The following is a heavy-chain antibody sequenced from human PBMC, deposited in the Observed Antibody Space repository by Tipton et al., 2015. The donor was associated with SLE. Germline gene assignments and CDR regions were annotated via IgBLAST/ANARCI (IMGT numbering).Heavy chain of an antibody. J-gene: IGHJ2*01. V-gene: IGHV4-59*12. CDR3: ARDRCINSTCRWFFDP. Sequence: SGGSTSSYYWSWIRQPPGKGLEWIGYVFYSGSTNYNPSLKSRVTISVETSKNQFSLKLPSVTAADTAVYFCARDRCINSTCRWFFDPWGRGTLVTVSS. CDR2: VFYSGST. CDR1: GGSTSSYY. D-gene: IGHD2/OR15-2a*01.